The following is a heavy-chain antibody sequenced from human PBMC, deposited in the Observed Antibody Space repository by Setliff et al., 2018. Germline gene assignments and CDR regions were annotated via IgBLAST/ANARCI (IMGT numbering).Heavy chain of an antibody. CDR1: GWSFSGYY. J-gene: IGHJ4*02. D-gene: IGHD2-2*01. CDR2: INQSGST. CDR3: ARSDDNAQYPDY. Sequence: SETLSLTCAVYGWSFSGYYWSWIRQPPGKGLEWIGEINQSGSTNYNPSLKSRVTISVDTSKNQFSLQLSSVTAADTAMYYCARSDDNAQYPDYWGQGTLVTVSS. V-gene: IGHV4-34*01.